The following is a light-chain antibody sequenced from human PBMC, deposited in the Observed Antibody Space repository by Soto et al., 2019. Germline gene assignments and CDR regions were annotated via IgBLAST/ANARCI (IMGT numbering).Light chain of an antibody. CDR1: QSVSSTF. V-gene: IGKV3-20*01. Sequence: EIVLTQSPGSLSLSPGERATLSCRASQSVSSTFFAWYQQRPGQAPRLLMYGASSRATGIPERFSGSGSGTDFTLTSSRLEPEDFSLYYCQQFDSSVTFGQGTKVEIK. CDR2: GAS. CDR3: QQFDSSVT. J-gene: IGKJ1*01.